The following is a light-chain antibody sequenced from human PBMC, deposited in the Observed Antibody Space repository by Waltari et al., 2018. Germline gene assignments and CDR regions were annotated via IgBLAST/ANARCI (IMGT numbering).Light chain of an antibody. CDR1: SSDVGGYDY. V-gene: IGLV2-11*01. CDR3: CSYAGRYTHVV. CDR2: DVT. Sequence: QSALTQPRSVSGSPGQSVTISCTGTSSDVGGYDYVSWYQHHPGKAPKLIICDVTKRPSGVPDRCSGSKSGNTASLTISGLQAEDEADYYCCSYAGRYTHVVFGGGTKLTVL. J-gene: IGLJ2*01.